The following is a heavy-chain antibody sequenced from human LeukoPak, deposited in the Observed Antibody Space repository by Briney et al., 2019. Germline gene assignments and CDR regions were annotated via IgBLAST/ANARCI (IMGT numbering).Heavy chain of an antibody. D-gene: IGHD1-26*01. CDR2: ISYDGSNK. Sequence: LTGGSLRLSCAASGFTFSSYAMHWVRQAPGKGLEWVAVISYDGSNKYYADSVKGRFTISRDNSKNTLYLQMNSLRAEDTAVYYCARVTRDSGRYYPFDYWGQGTLVTVSS. J-gene: IGHJ4*02. V-gene: IGHV3-30-3*01. CDR3: ARVTRDSGRYYPFDY. CDR1: GFTFSSYA.